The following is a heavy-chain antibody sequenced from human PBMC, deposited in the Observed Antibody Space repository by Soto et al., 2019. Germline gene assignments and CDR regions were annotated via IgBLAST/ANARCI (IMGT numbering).Heavy chain of an antibody. V-gene: IGHV3-74*03. CDR2: INLDGGSS. J-gene: IGHJ3*02. CDR1: GFTFSGHW. D-gene: IGHD2-2*01. Sequence: EVQLVESGGDLVQPGGSLRLSCAASGFTFSGHWMHWVRHVPGKGLEWVSRINLDGGSSAYAGSVKGRFTISRDNARNTRYLQMKGLRAEDTAVYYCAREAGYCSRTSCYLRACDTWGQGTTVTVSS. CDR3: AREAGYCSRTSCYLRACDT.